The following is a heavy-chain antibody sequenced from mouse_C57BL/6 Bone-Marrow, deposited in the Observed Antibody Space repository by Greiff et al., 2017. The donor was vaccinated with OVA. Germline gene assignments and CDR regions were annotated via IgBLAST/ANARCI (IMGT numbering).Heavy chain of an antibody. D-gene: IGHD3-3*01. J-gene: IGHJ2*01. CDR2: ISYDGSN. Sequence: EVKVEESGPGLVKPSQSLSLTCSVTGYSITSGYYWNWIRQFPGNKLEWMGYISYDGSNNYNPSLKNRISITRDTSKNQFFLKLNSVTTEDTATYYCARGPGRDYWGQGTTLTVSS. CDR3: ARGPGRDY. V-gene: IGHV3-6*01. CDR1: GYSITSGYY.